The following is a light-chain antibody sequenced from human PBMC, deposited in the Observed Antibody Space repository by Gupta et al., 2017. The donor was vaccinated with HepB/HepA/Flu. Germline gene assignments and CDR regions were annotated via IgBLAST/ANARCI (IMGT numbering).Light chain of an antibody. CDR1: QSLVHSNGYNY. V-gene: IGKV2-28*01. CDR2: LGS. CDR3: MQGLQDMCS. J-gene: IGKJ2*04. Sequence: DIVMTQSPLSLPVTPGEPASISCRSSQSLVHSNGYNYLDWYLQKPGQSPQLLIYLGSYRASGVPDRFSGSGSGTDFTLKISRVEAGDVGIYYCMQGLQDMCSFGQGTKLEI.